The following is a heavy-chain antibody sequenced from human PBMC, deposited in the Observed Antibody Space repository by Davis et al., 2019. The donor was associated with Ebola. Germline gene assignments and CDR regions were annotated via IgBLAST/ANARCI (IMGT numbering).Heavy chain of an antibody. Sequence: GESLKISCAASGFVFSSYVMSWVRRAPGKGLEWVSTLGLSADTYYADSVKGRFTISRDNSENTLHLQMNSLRVEDTAIYYCAKDTSNVWFDVWGQGTMVTVSS. CDR2: LGLSADT. CDR3: AKDTSNVWFDV. V-gene: IGHV3-23*01. J-gene: IGHJ3*01. D-gene: IGHD6-19*01. CDR1: GFVFSSYV.